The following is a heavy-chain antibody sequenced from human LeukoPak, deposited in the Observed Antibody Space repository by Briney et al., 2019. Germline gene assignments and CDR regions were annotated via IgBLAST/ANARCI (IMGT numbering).Heavy chain of an antibody. CDR2: INHSGST. V-gene: IGHV4-34*01. D-gene: IGHD5-12*01. J-gene: IGHJ4*02. Sequence: WETLSLTCAVYGGSFSGYYWSWIRQPPGKGLEWIGEINHSGSTNYNPSLKSRVTISVDTSKNQFSLKLSSVTAADTAVYYCARGLRLGIIDYWGQGTLVSVSS. CDR1: GGSFSGYY. CDR3: ARGLRLGIIDY.